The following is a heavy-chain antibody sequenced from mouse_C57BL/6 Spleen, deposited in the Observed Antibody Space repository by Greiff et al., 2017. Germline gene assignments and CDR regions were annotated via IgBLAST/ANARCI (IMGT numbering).Heavy chain of an antibody. D-gene: IGHD1-1*01. CDR3: ARPLYYYGFDY. CDR1: GFTFSSYG. V-gene: IGHV5-6*01. CDR2: ISSGGSYT. J-gene: IGHJ2*01. Sequence: EVMLVESGGDLVKPGGSLTLSCAASGFTFSSYGMSWVRQTPAKRLEWVATISSGGSYTYYPDSVKGRFTISRDNAKNTLYLQMSSLNSEDTAMYYCARPLYYYGFDYWGQGTTLTVSS.